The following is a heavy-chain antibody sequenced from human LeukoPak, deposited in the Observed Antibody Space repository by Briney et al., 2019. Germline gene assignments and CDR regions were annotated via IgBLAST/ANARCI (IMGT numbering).Heavy chain of an antibody. CDR1: GFTFTDFY. CDR2: ISISGTTI. Sequence: GGYLRLSCAASGFTFTDFYMSWIRQAPGKGLEWVSYISISGTTIYYADSVKGRFTFSRDNAKNSLYLQMNSLRAEDTAVYYCARDRGKRFDYWGQGTLVTVSS. V-gene: IGHV3-11*01. D-gene: IGHD3-10*01. J-gene: IGHJ4*02. CDR3: ARDRGKRFDY.